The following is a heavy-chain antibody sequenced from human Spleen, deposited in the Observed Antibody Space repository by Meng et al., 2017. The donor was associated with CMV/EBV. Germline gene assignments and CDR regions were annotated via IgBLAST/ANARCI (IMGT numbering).Heavy chain of an antibody. CDR2: ISWNGDSA. J-gene: IGHJ4*02. Sequence: LSLTCAASGFTFDDYAMHWVRQTPGKGLEWVSLISWNGDSAYYADSVKGRFSISRDNSKNSLYLQMNSLRAEDTAIYYCVVGYDSRKVAYWGQGTLVTVSS. CDR1: GFTFDDYA. V-gene: IGHV3-43D*03. D-gene: IGHD3-16*01. CDR3: VVGYDSRKVAY.